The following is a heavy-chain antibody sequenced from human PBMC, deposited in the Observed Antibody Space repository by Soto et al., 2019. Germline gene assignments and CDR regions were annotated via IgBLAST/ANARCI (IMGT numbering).Heavy chain of an antibody. D-gene: IGHD2-15*01. J-gene: IGHJ4*02. CDR2: VNPGSGTT. V-gene: IGHV1-46*01. Sequence: ASVKVSCKASGYTFTVHYMHWVRQAPGQGLEWMGVVNPGSGTTRYAQKFQGRVTMARDTSTSTVYMELSSLRSGDTAVYYCARDQSLGGNHLDYWGQGTLVTVSS. CDR3: ARDQSLGGNHLDY. CDR1: GYTFTVHY.